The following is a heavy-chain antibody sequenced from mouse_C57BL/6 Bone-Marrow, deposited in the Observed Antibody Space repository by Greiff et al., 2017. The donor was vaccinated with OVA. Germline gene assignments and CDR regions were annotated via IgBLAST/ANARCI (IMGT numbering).Heavy chain of an antibody. CDR1: GFTFSSYG. CDR3: ARHGDDYDY. V-gene: IGHV5-6*01. J-gene: IGHJ2*01. CDR2: ISSGGSYT. D-gene: IGHD2-4*01. Sequence: EVHLVESGGDLVKPGGSLKLSCAASGFTFSSYGMSWVRQTPDKRLEWVATISSGGSYTYYPDSVKGRFTISRDNAKNTLYLQMSSLKSEDTAMYYCARHGDDYDYWGQGTTLTVSS.